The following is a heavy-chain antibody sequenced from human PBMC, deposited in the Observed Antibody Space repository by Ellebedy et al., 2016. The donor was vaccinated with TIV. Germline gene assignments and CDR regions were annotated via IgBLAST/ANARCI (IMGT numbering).Heavy chain of an antibody. Sequence: GESLKISCAASGFTFSNFALGWVRRAPGEGLGWVSLITASGMTTYYADSLKGRFTISRDNSNNALHLQMNSLRAEDTSVYYCARVRRQTYDAFDIWGHGTMVTVSS. CDR3: ARVRRQTYDAFDI. CDR1: GFTFSNFA. V-gene: IGHV3-23*01. J-gene: IGHJ3*02. CDR2: ITASGMTT.